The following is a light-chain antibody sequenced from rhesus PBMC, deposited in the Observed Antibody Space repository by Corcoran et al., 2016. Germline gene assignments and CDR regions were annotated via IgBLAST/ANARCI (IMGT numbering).Light chain of an antibody. V-gene: IGKV1-46*01. CDR1: QSFSNN. J-gene: IGKJ4*01. CDR3: QQYYSYCLT. CDR2: SAS. Sequence: DIQMTQSPSSLSASVGDTVTITRRASQSFSNNLAWYQQKPGKAPKLLIYSASSLQSGVPSRFSGSKSGTDFTLTISSLQPEDIGNYYCQQYYSYCLTFGGGTRVDLK.